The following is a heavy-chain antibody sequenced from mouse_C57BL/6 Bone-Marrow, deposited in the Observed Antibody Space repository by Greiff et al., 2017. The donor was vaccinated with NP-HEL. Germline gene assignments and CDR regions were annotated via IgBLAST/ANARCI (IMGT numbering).Heavy chain of an antibody. J-gene: IGHJ2*01. Sequence: VQLQQPGAELVMPGASVKLSCKASGYTFTSYWMHWVKQRPGQGLEWIGEIDPSDSYTNYNQKFKGKSTLTVDKSSSTAYMQLSSLTSEDSAVYYCARWGRFITTDYFDYWGQGTTLTVSS. CDR2: IDPSDSYT. CDR3: ARWGRFITTDYFDY. D-gene: IGHD1-1*01. CDR1: GYTFTSYW. V-gene: IGHV1-69*01.